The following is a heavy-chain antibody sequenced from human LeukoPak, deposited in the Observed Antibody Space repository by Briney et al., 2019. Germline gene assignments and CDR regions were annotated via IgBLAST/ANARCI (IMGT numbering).Heavy chain of an antibody. CDR1: GGSFSGYY. V-gene: IGHV4-34*01. D-gene: IGHD1-26*01. CDR2: INHSGST. CDR3: ARVGSGSYLNYYYYMDV. J-gene: IGHJ6*03. Sequence: SETLSLTCAVYGGSFSGYYWSWIRQPPGKGLEWIGEINHSGSTNYNPSLKSRVTISVDTSKNQFSLRLSAVTAADTAVYYCARVGSGSYLNYYYYMDVWGKGTTVTVSS.